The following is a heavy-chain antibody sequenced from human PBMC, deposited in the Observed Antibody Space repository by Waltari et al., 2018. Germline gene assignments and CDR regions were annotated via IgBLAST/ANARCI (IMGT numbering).Heavy chain of an antibody. V-gene: IGHV4-39*07. J-gene: IGHJ4*01. Sequence: QVQMQESGPGLVRPSETLSLTCAVSGGSISTHSYIWGWIRQPPGKGLEWIASFNYGGNTYYNPSLKSRVTISGDTSKNQFSLNLTSVTAADTAVYYCARGLGAIYWGHGTLVTVSS. CDR3: ARGLGAIY. D-gene: IGHD1-26*01. CDR2: FNYGGNT. CDR1: GGSISTHSYI.